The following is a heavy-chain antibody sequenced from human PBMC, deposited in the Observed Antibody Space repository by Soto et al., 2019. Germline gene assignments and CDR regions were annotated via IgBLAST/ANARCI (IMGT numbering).Heavy chain of an antibody. V-gene: IGHV4-4*02. D-gene: IGHD5-12*01. Sequence: PSETLSLTCAVSGGSISSSNWWGWVRQPPGKGLEWIGEIYHSGSTNYTSSLKSRVTISVDKSKNQFSLNLSAVTAADTAVYYCATSEWLHQGYFDYWGQGTLVTVSS. J-gene: IGHJ4*02. CDR2: IYHSGST. CDR3: ATSEWLHQGYFDY. CDR1: GGSISSSNW.